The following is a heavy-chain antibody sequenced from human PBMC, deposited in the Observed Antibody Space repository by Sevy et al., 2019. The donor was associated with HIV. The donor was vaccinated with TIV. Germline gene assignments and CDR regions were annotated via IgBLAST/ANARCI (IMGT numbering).Heavy chain of an antibody. CDR2: ISGTGLST. J-gene: IGHJ4*02. CDR3: AKDLVSITSRQGYFDY. CDR1: GFIFSNYA. D-gene: IGHD6-6*01. V-gene: IGHV3-23*01. Sequence: GGSLRLSCAASGFIFSNYAMNWVRQAPGKGLEWVSTISGTGLSTYYADSVKGRFTISRDNSKNTLYLQMNSLSADDTAIYYCAKDLVSITSRQGYFDYWGQGTLVTVSS.